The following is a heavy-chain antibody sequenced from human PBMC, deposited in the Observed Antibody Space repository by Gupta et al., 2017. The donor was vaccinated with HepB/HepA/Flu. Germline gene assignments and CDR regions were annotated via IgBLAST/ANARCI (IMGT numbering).Heavy chain of an antibody. D-gene: IGHD5/OR15-5a*01. CDR1: RGSVSRSGTF. Sequence: QVQLQESGPGLVKPSQTLSLTCRVFRGSVSRSGTFWSWLRQFPGKGLEWIAYITHRGNAFYNPSRGSRVAMSLDTSTNEFSLRLSSVSAADTAVYYCAREVDVPSTTDAFDVWGRGTMVTVS. CDR3: AREVDVPSTTDAFDV. V-gene: IGHV4-31*03. CDR2: ITHRGNA. J-gene: IGHJ3*01.